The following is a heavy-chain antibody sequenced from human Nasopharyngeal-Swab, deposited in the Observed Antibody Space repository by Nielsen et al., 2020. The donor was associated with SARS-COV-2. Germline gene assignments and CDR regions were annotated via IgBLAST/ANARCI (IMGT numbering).Heavy chain of an antibody. D-gene: IGHD3-3*01. V-gene: IGHV1-18*01. CDR2: VSPYNGDT. CDR3: AREGSFLGYFDY. J-gene: IGHJ4*02. Sequence: WVRQAPGQGLEWMGWVSPYNGDTNYAQDFQGRLTVTTDTSTNTAYMELRSLRSDDTAVYYCAREGSFLGYFDYWGQGTLVTVSS.